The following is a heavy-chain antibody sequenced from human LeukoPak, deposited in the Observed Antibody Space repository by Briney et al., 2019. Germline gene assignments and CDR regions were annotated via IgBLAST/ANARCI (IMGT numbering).Heavy chain of an antibody. J-gene: IGHJ6*03. CDR1: EITFSSHA. Sequence: GGSLRLSCAASEITFSSHAMSWVRQAPGKGLEWVSLISGSGGHTYYGDSVKGRFTISRDNSTNRLYLQMNSLRPEDTAVYYCAKGGAATMRDGYNYYYYYMEVWGRGTTVTVSS. V-gene: IGHV3-23*01. CDR2: ISGSGGHT. D-gene: IGHD5-24*01. CDR3: AKGGAATMRDGYNYYYYYMEV.